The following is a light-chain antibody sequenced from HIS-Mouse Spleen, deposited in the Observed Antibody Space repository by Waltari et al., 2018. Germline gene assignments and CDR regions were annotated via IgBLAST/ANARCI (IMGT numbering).Light chain of an antibody. V-gene: IGLV2-14*03. CDR2: DVS. CDR1: SSDVGGYNY. CDR3: SSYTSSSFNVV. Sequence: PGQSITISCTGTSSDVGGYNYVSWYQQHPGKAPKLMIYDVSNRPSGVSNRFSGSESGNTASLTISGLQAEDEADYYCSSYTSSSFNVVFGGGTKLTVL. J-gene: IGLJ2*01.